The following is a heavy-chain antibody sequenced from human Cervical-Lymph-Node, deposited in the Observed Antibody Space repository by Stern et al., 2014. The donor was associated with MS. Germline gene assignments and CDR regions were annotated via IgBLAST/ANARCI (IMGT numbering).Heavy chain of an antibody. CDR1: GGTFSSYA. CDR2: ISPIFGTA. Sequence: VQLVQSGAEVKKPGSSVKVSCKASGGTFSSYAISWVRQAPGPGLEWMGGISPIFGTANYAQKFQGRVTITADESTSTAYMELSSLRSEDTAVYYCARSDSSGYPFDYWGQGTLVTVSS. D-gene: IGHD3-22*01. J-gene: IGHJ4*02. CDR3: ARSDSSGYPFDY. V-gene: IGHV1-69*01.